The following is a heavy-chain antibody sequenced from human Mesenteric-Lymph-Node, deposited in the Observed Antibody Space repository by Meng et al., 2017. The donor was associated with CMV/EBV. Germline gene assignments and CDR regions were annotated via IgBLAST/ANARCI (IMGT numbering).Heavy chain of an antibody. V-gene: IGHV2-5*01. Sequence: SGPTLVKPTQTLTLTCTFSGFSLSTSGVGVGWTRQPPGKALEWLALIYWNDDKRYSPSLKSRLTITKDTSKNQVVLTMTNMDPVDTATYYCAHSYDFWSGYYPGSTYYYYGMDVWGQGTTVTVSS. CDR1: GFSLSTSGVG. D-gene: IGHD3-3*01. CDR2: IYWNDDK. CDR3: AHSYDFWSGYYPGSTYYYYGMDV. J-gene: IGHJ6*02.